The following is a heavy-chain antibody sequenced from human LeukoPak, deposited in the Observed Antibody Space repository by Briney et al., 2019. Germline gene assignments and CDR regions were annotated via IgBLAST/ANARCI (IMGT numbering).Heavy chain of an antibody. CDR1: GYTFTSYY. CDR2: INPSGGST. V-gene: IGHV1-46*01. CDR3: ARDVTVPYAEEGGGFDY. D-gene: IGHD1-26*01. Sequence: ASVKVSCKASGYTFTSYYMHWVRQAPGQGLEWMGIINPSGGSTSYAQKFQGRVTMTRDTSTSTVYMELSSLRSEDTAVYYCARDVTVPYAEEGGGFDYWGQGTLVTVSS. J-gene: IGHJ4*02.